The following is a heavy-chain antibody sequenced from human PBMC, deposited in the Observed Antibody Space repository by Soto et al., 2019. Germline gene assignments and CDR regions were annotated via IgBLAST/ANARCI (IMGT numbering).Heavy chain of an antibody. Sequence: VQLLESEGGLVQPGGSLRLSCVASGFTFITSVMSWVRQTPGKGLEWVSTISRAANSTYYADSVQGRFIISRDNSKNTVYLQMNSLRAEDTAVYYCAKRWRSAVEYWGQGTLVTVSS. CDR2: ISRAANST. D-gene: IGHD6-19*01. V-gene: IGHV3-23*01. CDR3: AKRWRSAVEY. CDR1: GFTFITSV. J-gene: IGHJ4*02.